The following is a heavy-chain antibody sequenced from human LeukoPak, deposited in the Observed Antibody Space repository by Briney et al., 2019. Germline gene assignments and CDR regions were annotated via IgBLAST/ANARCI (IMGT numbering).Heavy chain of an antibody. D-gene: IGHD3-16*01. V-gene: IGHV3-48*01. J-gene: IGHJ6*02. CDR3: ARGGGLDV. CDR2: ISGSSGII. Sequence: GGSLRLSCAASGFTFNTYTMNWVRQAPGKGLEWVSYISGSSGIIDYADSVRGRFTISRDNAKNSLYLQMNSLRAEDTAVYFCARGGGLDVWGQGATVTVSS. CDR1: GFTFNTYT.